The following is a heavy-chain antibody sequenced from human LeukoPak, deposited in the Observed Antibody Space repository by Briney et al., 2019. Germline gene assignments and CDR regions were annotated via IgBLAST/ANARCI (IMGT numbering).Heavy chain of an antibody. CDR2: IIPIFGTA. CDR1: GGTFSSYA. Sequence: SVKVSCKASGGTFSSYAISWVRQAPGQGLEWMGGIIPIFGTANYAQKFQGRVTITADESTSTAYMELSSLRSEDTAVYYGARDGVLGVVVPAATHRLGYYFDYWGQGTLVTVSS. J-gene: IGHJ4*02. CDR3: ARDGVLGVVVPAATHRLGYYFDY. V-gene: IGHV1-69*01. D-gene: IGHD2-2*01.